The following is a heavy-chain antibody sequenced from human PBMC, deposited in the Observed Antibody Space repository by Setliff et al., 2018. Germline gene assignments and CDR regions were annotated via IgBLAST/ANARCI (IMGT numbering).Heavy chain of an antibody. J-gene: IGHJ1*01. V-gene: IGHV3-20*04. CDR2: INWNGGST. D-gene: IGHD6-19*01. Sequence: GESLKISCLASGLTFDDYGMSWVRQAPGKGLEWVSGINWNGGSTGYADSVKGRFTISRDNAKNSLYLQMNSLRAEDTALYYCAREGPYSSGWYVSYFQHWGQGTLVTVSS. CDR3: AREGPYSSGWYVSYFQH. CDR1: GLTFDDYG.